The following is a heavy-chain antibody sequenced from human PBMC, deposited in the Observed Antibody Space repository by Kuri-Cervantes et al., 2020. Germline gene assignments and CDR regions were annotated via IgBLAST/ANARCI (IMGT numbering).Heavy chain of an antibody. D-gene: IGHD4-23*01. V-gene: IGHV3-15*01. CDR1: GFTFSNAW. J-gene: IGHJ4*02. CDR3: TRWETTVVTYFDY. Sequence: GESLKISCAASGFTFSNAWMSWVRQAPGKGLEWVGRIKSKTDGGTTDYAAPVKGRFTISRDDSKNTLYLQMNSLKTEDTAVYYCTRWETTVVTYFDYWGQGTLVTVSS. CDR2: IKSKTDGGTT.